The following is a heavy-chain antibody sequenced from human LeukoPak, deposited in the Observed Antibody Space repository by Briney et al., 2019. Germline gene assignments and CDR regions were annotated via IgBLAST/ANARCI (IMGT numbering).Heavy chain of an antibody. Sequence: PSETLSLTCAVSGYSISSGYYWGWIRQPPGKGLEWIGSIYHSGSTYYNPSLKSRVTISLDTSKNQFSLKLSSVTAADTAVYYCARAQSYYHGSGYYYASFFDHWGQGTLVTVSS. CDR2: IYHSGST. CDR3: ARAQSYYHGSGYYYASFFDH. J-gene: IGHJ4*02. D-gene: IGHD3-22*01. CDR1: GYSISSGYY. V-gene: IGHV4-38-2*01.